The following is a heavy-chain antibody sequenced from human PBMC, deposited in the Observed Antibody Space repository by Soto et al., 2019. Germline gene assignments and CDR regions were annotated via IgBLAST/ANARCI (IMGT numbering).Heavy chain of an antibody. CDR2: ISSSGSTI. V-gene: IGHV3-11*01. J-gene: IGHJ4*02. D-gene: IGHD3-10*02. CDR3: ATAMGPHSYGLFGDDY. Sequence: SGGSLRLSCGASGFTFSDYYMSWIRQAPGKGLEWVSYISSSGSTIYYADSVKGRFTISRDNAKNSLYLQMNSLRAEDTAVYYCATAMGPHSYGLFGDDYWGQGTLVTVSS. CDR1: GFTFSDYY.